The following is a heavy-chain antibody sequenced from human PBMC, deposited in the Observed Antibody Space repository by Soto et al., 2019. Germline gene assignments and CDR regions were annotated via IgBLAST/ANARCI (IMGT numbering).Heavy chain of an antibody. CDR1: GGSISSSSYY. CDR2: IFYSGST. CDR3: VRHPPWLLLSDY. Sequence: PSDTLSLTCTVSGGSISSSSYYWGWIRQPPGKGLEWIGSIFYSGSTYYNPSLKSRVTISVDTSKNQFSLKLGSVTASDTAVYFGVRHPPWLLLSDYWGQGTLVTVSS. V-gene: IGHV4-39*01. J-gene: IGHJ4*02. D-gene: IGHD3-22*01.